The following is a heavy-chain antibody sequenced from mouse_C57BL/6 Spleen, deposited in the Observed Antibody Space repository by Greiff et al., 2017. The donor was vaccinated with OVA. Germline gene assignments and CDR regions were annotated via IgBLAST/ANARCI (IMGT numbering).Heavy chain of an antibody. J-gene: IGHJ4*01. V-gene: IGHV10-3*01. Sequence: VQLKESGGGLVQPKGSLKLSCAASGFTFNTYAMHWVRQAPGKGLEWVARIRSKSSNYATYYADSVKDRFTISRDNSQRKLYLQMNNLKTEDTAMYYCVRGPSAYDEDYYAMDYWGQGTSVTVSS. CDR2: IRSKSSNYAT. CDR1: GFTFNTYA. D-gene: IGHD2-12*01. CDR3: VRGPSAYDEDYYAMDY.